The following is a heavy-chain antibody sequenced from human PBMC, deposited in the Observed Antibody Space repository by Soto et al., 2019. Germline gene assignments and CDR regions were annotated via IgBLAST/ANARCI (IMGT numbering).Heavy chain of an antibody. Sequence: GGSLRLSCAASGFTFSSYAMSWVRQAPGKGLEWVSAISGSGGSTYYADSVKGRFTISRDNSKNTLYLQMNSLRAEDTAVYDCAKDRAKLSSSSGYFDYWGQGTLVTVSS. CDR3: AKDRAKLSSSSGYFDY. V-gene: IGHV3-23*01. J-gene: IGHJ4*02. CDR1: GFTFSSYA. D-gene: IGHD6-6*01. CDR2: ISGSGGST.